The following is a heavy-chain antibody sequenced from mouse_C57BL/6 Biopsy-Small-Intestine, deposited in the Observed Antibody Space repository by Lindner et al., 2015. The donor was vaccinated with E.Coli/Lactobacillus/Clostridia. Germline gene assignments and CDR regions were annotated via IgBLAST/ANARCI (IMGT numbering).Heavy chain of an antibody. CDR3: ARWGAGGNAMDY. CDR2: INPYNGGT. Sequence: VQLQESGPELVKPGASVKISCKASGYTFTDYYMNWVKQSHGKSLEWIGVINPYNGGTSYNQKFKGKATLTVDKSSSTAYMELNSLTSEDSAVYYCARWGAGGNAMDYWGQGTSVTVSS. V-gene: IGHV1-19*01. J-gene: IGHJ4*01. D-gene: IGHD3-3*01. CDR1: GYTFTDYY.